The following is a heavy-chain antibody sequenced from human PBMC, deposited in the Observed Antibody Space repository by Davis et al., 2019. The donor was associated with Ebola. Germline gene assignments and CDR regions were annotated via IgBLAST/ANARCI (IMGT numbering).Heavy chain of an antibody. CDR2: IYYSGST. D-gene: IGHD3-10*01. CDR3: ARVLPWWRRGGMDV. Sequence: SETLSLTCTVSGGSISSGGYYWSWIRQHPGKGLEWIGYIYYSGSTYYNPSLKSRVTISVDTSKNQFSLKLSSVTAADTAVYYCARVLPWWRRGGMDVWGQGTTVTVSS. CDR1: GGSISSGGYY. V-gene: IGHV4-31*03. J-gene: IGHJ6*02.